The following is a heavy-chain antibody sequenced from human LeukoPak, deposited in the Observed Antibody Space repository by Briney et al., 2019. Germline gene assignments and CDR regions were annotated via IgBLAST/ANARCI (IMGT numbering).Heavy chain of an antibody. V-gene: IGHV4-59*01. D-gene: IGHD6-13*01. CDR2: IYYSGST. J-gene: IGHJ3*02. Sequence: ASETLSLTCTVSGGSISSYYWSWIRQPPGKGLEWIGYIYYSGSTNYNPSLKSRVTISVDTSKNQFSLKLSSVTAADTAVYYCASIAARSAFDIWGQGTMVTVSS. CDR1: GGSISSYY. CDR3: ASIAARSAFDI.